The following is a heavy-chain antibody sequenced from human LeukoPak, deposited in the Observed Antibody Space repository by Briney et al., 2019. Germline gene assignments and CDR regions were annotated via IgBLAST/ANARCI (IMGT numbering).Heavy chain of an antibody. CDR2: IWYDGSNK. J-gene: IGHJ4*02. V-gene: IGHV3-33*01. CDR1: GFTFSSYG. Sequence: GGSLRLSCAASGFTFSSYGMHWVRQAPGKGLEWVAVIWYDGSNKYYADSVKGRFTISRDNSKNTLYLQMNSLRAEDTAVYYCARDYYDFWGGYYSHFDYWGQGTLVTVSS. D-gene: IGHD3-3*01. CDR3: ARDYYDFWGGYYSHFDY.